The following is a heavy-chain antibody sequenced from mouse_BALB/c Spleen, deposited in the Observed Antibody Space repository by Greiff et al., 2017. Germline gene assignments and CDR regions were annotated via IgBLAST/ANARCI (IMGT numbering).Heavy chain of an antibody. Sequence: DVHLVESGGGLVQPGGSRKLSCAASGFTFSSFGMHWVRQAPEKGLEWVAYISSGSSTIYYADTVKGRFTISRDNPKNTLFLQMTSLRSEDTAMYYCARYDYAMDYWGQGTSVTVSS. D-gene: IGHD2-14*01. CDR3: ARYDYAMDY. CDR1: GFTFSSFG. J-gene: IGHJ4*01. CDR2: ISSGSSTI. V-gene: IGHV5-17*02.